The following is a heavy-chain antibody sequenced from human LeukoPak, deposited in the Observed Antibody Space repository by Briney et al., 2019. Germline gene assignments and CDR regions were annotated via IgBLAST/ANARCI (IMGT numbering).Heavy chain of an antibody. CDR3: ARVYSSSGYFDY. J-gene: IGHJ4*02. D-gene: IGHD6-6*01. Sequence: SQTLSLTCTVSGGSISSGSYYWSCIRQPAGKGLEWIGRIYTSGSTNYNPSLKSRVTISVDTSKNQFSPKLSSVTAADTAVYYCARVYSSSGYFDYWGQGTLVTVSS. V-gene: IGHV4-61*02. CDR2: IYTSGST. CDR1: GGSISSGSYY.